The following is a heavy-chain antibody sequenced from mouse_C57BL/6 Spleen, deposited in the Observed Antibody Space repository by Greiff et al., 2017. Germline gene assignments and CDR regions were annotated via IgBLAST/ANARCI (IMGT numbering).Heavy chain of an antibody. Sequence: VKVVESGPGLVAPSQSLSITCTVSGFSLTSYAISWVRQPPGKGLEWLGVIWTGGGTNYNSALKSRLSISKDNSKSQVFLKMNSLQTDDTARYYCARKGDSSGYGWFAYWGQGTLVTVSA. CDR1: GFSLTSYA. J-gene: IGHJ3*01. CDR3: ARKGDSSGYGWFAY. CDR2: IWTGGGT. D-gene: IGHD3-2*02. V-gene: IGHV2-9-1*01.